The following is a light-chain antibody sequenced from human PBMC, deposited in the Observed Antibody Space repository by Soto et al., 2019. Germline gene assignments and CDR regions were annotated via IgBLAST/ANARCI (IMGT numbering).Light chain of an antibody. CDR2: EVS. V-gene: IGLV2-14*01. Sequence: QSALTQPASVSGSPGQSITISCTGTSSDVGGYNYVSWYQQHPGKAPKFLMYEVSNRPSGVSNRCSGSKSGNTASLTISGLQAEDEADYYCSSYTSTNTWVFGGGTKVTVL. CDR1: SSDVGGYNY. J-gene: IGLJ3*02. CDR3: SSYTSTNTWV.